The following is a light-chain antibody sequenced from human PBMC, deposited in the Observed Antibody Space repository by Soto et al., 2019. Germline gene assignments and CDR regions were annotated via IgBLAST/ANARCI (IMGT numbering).Light chain of an antibody. CDR3: SSYTSSSTVV. Sequence: QSALTQPASVSGSPGRSITISCTGTSSDISYSNYVSWYQQHPGRAPKLILYDVSNRPSGVSIRFSGSKSANTASLTISGLQVADEADYYCSSYTSSSTVVFGGGTKLTVL. V-gene: IGLV2-14*01. CDR2: DVS. CDR1: SSDISYSNY. J-gene: IGLJ2*01.